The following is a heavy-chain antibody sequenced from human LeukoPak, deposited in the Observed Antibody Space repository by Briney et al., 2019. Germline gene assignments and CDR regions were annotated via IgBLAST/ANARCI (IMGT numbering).Heavy chain of an antibody. CDR2: IYYSGST. CDR1: GGSISSHY. D-gene: IGHD5-24*01. Sequence: SETLSLTCTVSGGSISSHYWSWIRQPPGKGLEWIGYIYYSGSTNYNPSLKSRVTISVDTSKNQFSLKLSSVTAADTAVYYCARGRDGYNLYYFDYWGQGTLVTVSS. CDR3: ARGRDGYNLYYFDY. J-gene: IGHJ4*02. V-gene: IGHV4-59*11.